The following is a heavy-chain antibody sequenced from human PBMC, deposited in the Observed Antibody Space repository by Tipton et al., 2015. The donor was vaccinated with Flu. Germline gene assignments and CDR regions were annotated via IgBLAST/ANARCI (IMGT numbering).Heavy chain of an antibody. CDR1: GYPISSGYY. CDR2: IYHSGST. J-gene: IGHJ5*02. D-gene: IGHD2-15*01. CDR3: AGRHCSGCSCVTGCFDP. Sequence: GLVKPSETLSLTCAVSGYPISSGYYWGWIRQPPGKGLEWIGSIYHSGSTYYNPSLKSRVTISVDTSKNQFSLKLSSVTAADTAVYYWAGRHCSGCSCVTGCFDPWGQGTLVTVSS. V-gene: IGHV4-38-2*01.